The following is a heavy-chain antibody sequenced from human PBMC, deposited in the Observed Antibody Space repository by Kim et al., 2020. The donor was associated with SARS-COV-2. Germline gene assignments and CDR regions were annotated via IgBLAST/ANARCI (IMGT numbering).Heavy chain of an antibody. V-gene: IGHV4-34*01. CDR3: ARRLAVAGTVSFDY. D-gene: IGHD6-13*01. Sequence: NPTLKSRVTISVDTSKNQFSLKLSSVTAADTAVYYCARRLAVAGTVSFDYWGQGTLVTVSS. J-gene: IGHJ4*02.